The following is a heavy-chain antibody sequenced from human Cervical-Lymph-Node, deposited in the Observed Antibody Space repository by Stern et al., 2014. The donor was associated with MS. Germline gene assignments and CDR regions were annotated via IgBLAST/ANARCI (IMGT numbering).Heavy chain of an antibody. CDR1: GFTFTSSA. CDR2: IVVGSGNT. D-gene: IGHD3-10*01. V-gene: IGHV1-58*01. Sequence: QLLESGPEVKKPGTSVKVSCKASGFTFTSSAVQWVRQARGQRLEWIGWIVVGSGNTNYAQKFQERVTITRDMSTSTAYMELSSLRSEDTAVYYCAAGPAPDYYGSVPNWFDPWGQGTLVTVSS. CDR3: AAGPAPDYYGSVPNWFDP. J-gene: IGHJ5*02.